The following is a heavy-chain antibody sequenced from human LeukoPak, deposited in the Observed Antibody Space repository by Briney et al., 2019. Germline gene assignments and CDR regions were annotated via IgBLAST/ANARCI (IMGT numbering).Heavy chain of an antibody. CDR2: IYSGGST. CDR1: GFTVSSNY. J-gene: IGHJ4*02. V-gene: IGHV3-66*01. D-gene: IGHD3-22*01. Sequence: GGSLRLSCAASGFTVSSNYMSWVRQAPGKGLEWVSVIYSGGSTYYVDSVKGRFTISRDNSKNTLYLQMNSLRAEDTAVYYCARGYYYDSSGLSYWGQGTLVTVSS. CDR3: ARGYYYDSSGLSY.